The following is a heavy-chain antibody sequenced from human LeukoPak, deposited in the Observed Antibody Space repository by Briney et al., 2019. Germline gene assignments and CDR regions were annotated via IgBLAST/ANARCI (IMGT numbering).Heavy chain of an antibody. V-gene: IGHV4-34*01. CDR2: IYHSGST. J-gene: IGHJ5*02. CDR3: AREGTSGYSLDP. D-gene: IGHD3-10*01. Sequence: SETLSLTCAVYGGSFSGYYWSWIRQPPGKGLEWIGEIYHSGSTNYNPSLKSRVTISLDKSKDQFSLKLSSVTDADTAVYYCAREGTSGYSLDPWGQGTLVTVSS. CDR1: GGSFSGYY.